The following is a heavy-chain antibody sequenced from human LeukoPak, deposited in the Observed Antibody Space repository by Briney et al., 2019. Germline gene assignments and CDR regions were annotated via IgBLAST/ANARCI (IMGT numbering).Heavy chain of an antibody. CDR2: IYTSGST. CDR3: ARVQRDYGDYYFDY. D-gene: IGHD4-17*01. Sequence: SETLSLTCTVSGGSISSYYRSWIRQPAGKGLEWIGRIYTSGSTNYNPSLKSRVTISVDKSKNQFSLKLSSVTAADTAVYYCARVQRDYGDYYFDYWGQGTLVTVSS. CDR1: GGSISSYY. J-gene: IGHJ4*02. V-gene: IGHV4-4*07.